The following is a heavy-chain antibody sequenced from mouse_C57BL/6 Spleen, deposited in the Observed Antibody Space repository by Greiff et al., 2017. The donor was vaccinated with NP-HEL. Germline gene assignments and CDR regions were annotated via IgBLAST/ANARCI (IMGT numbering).Heavy chain of an antibody. V-gene: IGHV3-6*01. D-gene: IGHD3-2*02. J-gene: IGHJ2*01. CDR1: GYSITSGYY. CDR2: ISYDGSN. CDR3: AREGSSGYFDY. Sequence: VQLKESGPGLVKPSQSLSLTCSVTGYSITSGYYWNWIRQFPGNKLEWMGYISYDGSNNYNPSLKNRISITRDTSKNQFFLKLNSVTTEDTATYYCAREGSSGYFDYWGQGTTLTVSS.